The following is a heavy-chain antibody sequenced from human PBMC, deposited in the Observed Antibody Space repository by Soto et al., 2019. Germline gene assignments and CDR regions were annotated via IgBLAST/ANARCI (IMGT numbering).Heavy chain of an antibody. J-gene: IGHJ5*02. CDR2: IYYSGST. Sequence: QVQLQESGPGLVKPSETLSLTCTVSGDAISSDYWTWIRQPPGKGLEWIGNIYYSGSTDYNPSLQSRVSTSVDTSRNQLSLSLTSVTAADTALYYCARIRIVNAHWYFDPWGQGALVTVSS. CDR3: ARIRIVNAHWYFDP. D-gene: IGHD1-26*01. CDR1: GDAISSDY. V-gene: IGHV4-59*01.